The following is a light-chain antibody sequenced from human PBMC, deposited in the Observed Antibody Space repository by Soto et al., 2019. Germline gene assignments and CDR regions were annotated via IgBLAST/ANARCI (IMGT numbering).Light chain of an antibody. V-gene: IGLV2-8*01. CDR3: SSYAGSNNYV. J-gene: IGLJ1*01. CDR2: EVS. Sequence: QSALTQPPSASGSPGQSVTISCTGTSSDVGGYNYVSWYQQHPGKAPKLMIYEVSKRPSGVPDRVSGSKSGNTASLTVSGLHAEYEADYYCSSYAGSNNYVFGTGTKLTVL. CDR1: SSDVGGYNY.